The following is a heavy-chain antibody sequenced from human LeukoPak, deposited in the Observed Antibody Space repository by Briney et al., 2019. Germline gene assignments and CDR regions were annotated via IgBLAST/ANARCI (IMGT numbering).Heavy chain of an antibody. CDR3: ARVFYHDSSPYFARSIPTADY. CDR1: GGNFSSSS. CDR2: VIPTLDIA. J-gene: IGHJ4*02. V-gene: IGHV1-69*04. Sequence: SVTVSCKACGGNFSSSSFSWVRQAPGQGLEWMGRVIPTLDIAHYAQKFQVRVTITADKSTRTAYMELSSLRSEDTAVYFCARVFYHDSSPYFARSIPTADYWGQGTLVTVSS. D-gene: IGHD3-22*01.